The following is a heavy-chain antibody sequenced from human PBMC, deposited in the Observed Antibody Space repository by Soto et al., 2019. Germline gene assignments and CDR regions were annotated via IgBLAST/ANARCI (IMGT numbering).Heavy chain of an antibody. D-gene: IGHD7-27*01. CDR3: ARGPSGDKVDY. V-gene: IGHV4-30-4*01. CDR1: GGSISSAACC. J-gene: IGHJ4*02. CDR2: IYDGGTT. Sequence: PSETLSLTCTVSGGSISSAACCWSWIRQSPDKGLEWIGHIYDGGTTYSSPSLKGRVTISADTSETQFSLKLNSVSAADTAVYYCARGPSGDKVDYWGQGIQVTVSS.